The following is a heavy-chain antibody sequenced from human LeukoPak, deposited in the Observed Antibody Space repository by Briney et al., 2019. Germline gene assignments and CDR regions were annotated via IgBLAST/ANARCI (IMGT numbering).Heavy chain of an antibody. CDR2: IYSGGST. J-gene: IGHJ4*02. V-gene: IGHV3-66*01. D-gene: IGHD6-13*01. CDR3: ARDRSSSWIFDY. Sequence: GGSLRLSCAASGFTVSSNYMSWVRQAPGKGLEWVSVIYSGGSTYYADSVKGRFTISRDNSKNTLYLQMNSLRAEDTAVYYCARDRSSSWIFDYWGQGTLVTVSS. CDR1: GFTVSSNY.